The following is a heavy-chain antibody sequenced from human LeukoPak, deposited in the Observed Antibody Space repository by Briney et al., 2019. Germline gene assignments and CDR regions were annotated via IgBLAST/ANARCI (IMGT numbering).Heavy chain of an antibody. J-gene: IGHJ4*02. V-gene: IGHV1-3*03. D-gene: IGHD3-10*01. CDR3: ARAIGGYFDY. CDR2: INAGNGNT. Sequence: GASVKVSCKASGYTFTSYGISWVRQAPGQRLEWMGWINAGNGNTKYSQEFQGRVTITRDTSASTAYMELSSLRSEDMAVYYCARAIGGYFDYWGQGTLVTVSS. CDR1: GYTFTSYG.